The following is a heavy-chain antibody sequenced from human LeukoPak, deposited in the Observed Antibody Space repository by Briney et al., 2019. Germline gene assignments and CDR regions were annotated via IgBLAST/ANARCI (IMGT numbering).Heavy chain of an antibody. Sequence: PSQTLSLTCTVSGGSISSGGYYWSWIRQPPGKGLEWIGYIYHSGSTYYNPSLKSRVTISVDRSKNQFSLKLSSVTAADTAVYYCARDTIEDQLLPGDYWGQGTLVTVSS. CDR3: ARDTIEDQLLPGDY. J-gene: IGHJ4*02. CDR1: GGSISSGGYY. D-gene: IGHD2-2*01. CDR2: IYHSGST. V-gene: IGHV4-30-2*01.